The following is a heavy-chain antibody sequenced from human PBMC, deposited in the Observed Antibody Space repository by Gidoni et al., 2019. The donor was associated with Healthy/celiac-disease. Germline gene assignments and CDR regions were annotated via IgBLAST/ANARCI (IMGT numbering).Heavy chain of an antibody. Sequence: QVQLQQWGAGLLKPSETLSLTCAVYGGSFSGYYWSWIRQPPGKGLEWIGEINHSGSTNYNPSLKSRVTISVDTSKNQFSLKLSSVTAADTAVYYCARSSQYSSGWYLDYYYYYGMDVWGQGTTVTVSS. V-gene: IGHV4-34*01. CDR2: INHSGST. D-gene: IGHD6-19*01. CDR3: ARSSQYSSGWYLDYYYYYGMDV. J-gene: IGHJ6*02. CDR1: GGSFSGYY.